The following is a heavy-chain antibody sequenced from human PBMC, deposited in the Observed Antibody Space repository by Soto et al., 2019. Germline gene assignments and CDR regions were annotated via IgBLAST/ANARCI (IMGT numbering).Heavy chain of an antibody. CDR3: ARPRDCSSTSCYGALDP. J-gene: IGHJ5*02. D-gene: IGHD2-2*01. CDR2: IYYSGST. V-gene: IGHV4-59*08. CDR1: AGSISRYY. Sequence: SQTLSLTSSVSAGSISRYYWRWIRLLLGKGLEWIGYIYYSGSTNYNPSLKSRVTISVDTSKNQFSLKLSSVTAADTAVYYCARPRDCSSTSCYGALDPWGQGTLVTVS.